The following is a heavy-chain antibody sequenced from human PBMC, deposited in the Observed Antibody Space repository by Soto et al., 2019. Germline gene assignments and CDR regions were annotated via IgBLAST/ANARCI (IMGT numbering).Heavy chain of an antibody. CDR2: INHSGST. J-gene: IGHJ6*02. CDR1: GGSVSGYY. D-gene: IGHD2-2*01. CDR3: ARAVVVVPAATYYYYGMYV. V-gene: IGHV4-34*01. Sequence: LSLTCAVYGGSVSGYYWSWIRQPPGKGLEWIGEINHSGSTNYNPSLKSRVTISVDTSKNQFSLKLSSVTAADTAVYYCARAVVVVPAATYYYYGMYVWGQGTTVTVSS.